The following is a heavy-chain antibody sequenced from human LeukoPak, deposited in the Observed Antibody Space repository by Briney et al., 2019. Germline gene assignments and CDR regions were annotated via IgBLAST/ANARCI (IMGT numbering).Heavy chain of an antibody. CDR2: IDSSGVST. V-gene: IGHV3-21*01. J-gene: IGHJ6*03. CDR1: GFTFSAST. Sequence: PGGSLRLSCAASGFTFSASTMNWVRQAPGKGLEWVSSIDSSGVSTFCVASLRGRFTISRDNAKNSLYLQMNSLRAEDTAVYYCASGPPRLRGVPYYYMDVWGKGTTVTISS. D-gene: IGHD4-17*01. CDR3: ASGPPRLRGVPYYYMDV.